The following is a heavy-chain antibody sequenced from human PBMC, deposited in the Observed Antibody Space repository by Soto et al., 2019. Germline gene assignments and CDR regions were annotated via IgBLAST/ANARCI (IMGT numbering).Heavy chain of an antibody. J-gene: IGHJ4*02. CDR1: GFTFSGSA. CDR3: TTVTTQSVFDY. Sequence: GGSLRLSCAASGFTFSGSAMHWVRQASGKGLEWVGRIRSKANSYATAYAASVKGRFTISRDDSKNTAYLQMNSLKTEDTAVYYCTTVTTQSVFDYWGQGTLVTVSS. CDR2: IRSKANSYAT. V-gene: IGHV3-73*01. D-gene: IGHD4-17*01.